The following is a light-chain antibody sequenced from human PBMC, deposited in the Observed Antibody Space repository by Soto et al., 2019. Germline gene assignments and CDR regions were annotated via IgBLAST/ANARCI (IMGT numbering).Light chain of an antibody. CDR3: QNYNGAPWT. V-gene: IGKV1-27*01. CDR1: QGISTY. Sequence: DIQMTQSPSSLSASVGDRVTITCRASQGISTYLVWYQQKPGTVPKLLIFAASTLQSGVPSRFSGSGPGTDFTLTISSLQPEDVATYDCQNYNGAPWTFGQGTKVEIK. CDR2: AAS. J-gene: IGKJ1*01.